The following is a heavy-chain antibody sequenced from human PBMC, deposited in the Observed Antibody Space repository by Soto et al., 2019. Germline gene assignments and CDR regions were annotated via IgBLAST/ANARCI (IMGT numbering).Heavy chain of an antibody. CDR1: GGTIRSYY. V-gene: IGHV4-59*08. CDR2: IYYSGST. CDR3: ARRYGGNFDY. J-gene: IGHJ4*02. Sequence: QVQLQESGPGLVKPSETLSLTCAVSGGTIRSYYWSWIRQPPGKGLEWIGYIYYSGSTNYNPSLQSRFPISVDTSKNQFSLKLTSVTAADTPVYYCARRYGGNFDYWGQGTLVTVSS. D-gene: IGHD5-12*01.